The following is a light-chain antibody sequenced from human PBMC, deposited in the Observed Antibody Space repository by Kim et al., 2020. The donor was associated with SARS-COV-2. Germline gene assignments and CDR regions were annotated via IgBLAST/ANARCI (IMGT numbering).Light chain of an antibody. V-gene: IGKV3-20*01. Sequence: LSPRGRATLACRASQSVSSSYLAWYQQKPGQAPRLLIYGASSRATGIPDRFSGSGSGTDFTLTISRLEPEDFAVYYCQQYGSSPYTFGQGTKLEI. CDR2: GAS. CDR1: QSVSSSY. CDR3: QQYGSSPYT. J-gene: IGKJ2*01.